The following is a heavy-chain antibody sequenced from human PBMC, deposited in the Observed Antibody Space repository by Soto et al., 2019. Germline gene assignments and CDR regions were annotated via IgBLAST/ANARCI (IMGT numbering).Heavy chain of an antibody. D-gene: IGHD2-21*02. J-gene: IGHJ3*02. CDR2: ISFDGTAT. Sequence: EVQLVESGGGLVQPGGSLRLSCAASGFSFSSSWMHWVRQAPGKGLVWVSRISFDGTATTSADAVKGRFIISRDNAKNTLFLQMHNMKADDTAKYYCVRDRRLRGHPFDIWGQGTFVSVPS. CDR3: VRDRRLRGHPFDI. V-gene: IGHV3-74*03. CDR1: GFSFSSSW.